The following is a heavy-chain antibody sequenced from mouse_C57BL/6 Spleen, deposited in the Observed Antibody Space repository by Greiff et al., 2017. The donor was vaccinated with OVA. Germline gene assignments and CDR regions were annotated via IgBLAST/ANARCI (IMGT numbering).Heavy chain of an antibody. Sequence: VQLVESGGGLVKPGGSLKLSCAASGFTFSDYGMHWVRQAPEKGLEWVAYISSGRSTIYYADTVKGRFTISRDNAKNTLFLQMTSLRSEDTAMYYCARPNYGRGYAMDYWGQGTSVTVSS. V-gene: IGHV5-17*01. CDR1: GFTFSDYG. D-gene: IGHD1-1*01. CDR2: ISSGRSTI. CDR3: ARPNYGRGYAMDY. J-gene: IGHJ4*01.